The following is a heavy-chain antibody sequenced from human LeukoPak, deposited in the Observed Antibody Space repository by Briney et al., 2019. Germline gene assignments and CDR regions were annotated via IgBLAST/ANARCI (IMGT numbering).Heavy chain of an antibody. CDR3: ASGDTAMEEVNY. CDR2: ISAYNGNT. D-gene: IGHD5-18*01. CDR1: GYTFTSYY. Sequence: ASVKVSCKASGYTFTSYYMHWVRQAPGQGLEWMGWISAYNGNTNYAQKLQGRVTMTTDTSTSTAYMELRSLRSDDTAVYYCASGDTAMEEVNYWGQGTLVTVSS. J-gene: IGHJ4*02. V-gene: IGHV1-18*04.